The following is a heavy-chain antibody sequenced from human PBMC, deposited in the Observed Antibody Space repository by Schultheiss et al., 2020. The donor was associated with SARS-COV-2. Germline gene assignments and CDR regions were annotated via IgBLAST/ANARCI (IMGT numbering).Heavy chain of an antibody. CDR3: AREAAAAAGGWFDP. CDR1: GGSFSGYY. D-gene: IGHD6-13*01. Sequence: SETLSLTCAVYGGSFSGYYWNWIRQPPGKGLEWIAYIYYSGSTNYNPSLKSRVTISVDTSKNQFSLELNSVTAADTAVYYCAREAAAAAGGWFDPWGQGTLVTVSS. CDR2: IYYSGST. J-gene: IGHJ5*02. V-gene: IGHV4-34*11.